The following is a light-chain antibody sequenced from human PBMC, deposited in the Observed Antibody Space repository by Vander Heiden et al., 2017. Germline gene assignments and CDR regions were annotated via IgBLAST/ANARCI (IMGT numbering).Light chain of an antibody. Sequence: DIEMTQSPSSLSASVGERVTITCRSSQGISNYLAWYQQKPGKVPKLLVYAPSTLQSAVPSRLSGSGSATDFTLTIISLQPEDVATYYCRKDNSAPRTFGPGTKVDIK. CDR3: RKDNSAPRT. J-gene: IGKJ3*01. CDR2: APS. CDR1: QGISNY. V-gene: IGKV1-27*01.